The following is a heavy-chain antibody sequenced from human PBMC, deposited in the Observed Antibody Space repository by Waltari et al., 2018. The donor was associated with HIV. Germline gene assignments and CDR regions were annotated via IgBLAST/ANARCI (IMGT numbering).Heavy chain of an antibody. V-gene: IGHV3-7*04. CDR3: ARGGFYGSGSKVN. D-gene: IGHD3-10*01. J-gene: IGHJ4*02. Sequence: AASGFTFSSYWMSWVRQAPGKGLEWVANIKQDGSEKYYVDYVNGRFTISRDNAENSLYLQMNSLRAEDTAVYYCARGGFYGSGSKVNWGQGTMVTVSS. CDR1: GFTFSSYW. CDR2: IKQDGSEK.